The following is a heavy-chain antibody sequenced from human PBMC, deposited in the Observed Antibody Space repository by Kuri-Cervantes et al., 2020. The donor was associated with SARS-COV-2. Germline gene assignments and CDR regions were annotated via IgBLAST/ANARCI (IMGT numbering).Heavy chain of an antibody. CDR2: LCPVLRTT. CDR1: GDTFSAYA. V-gene: IGHV1-69*04. Sequence: SVKVSCKASGDTFSAYAISWVRQAPGQGLEWMGRLCPVLRTTHYAQKFQGRLTITADNSTTTAYMDLGSLKSDDTAVYYCAVGGEYQMLGPYLNYWGQGTLVTVSS. CDR3: AVGGEYQMLGPYLNY. J-gene: IGHJ4*02. D-gene: IGHD3-16*01.